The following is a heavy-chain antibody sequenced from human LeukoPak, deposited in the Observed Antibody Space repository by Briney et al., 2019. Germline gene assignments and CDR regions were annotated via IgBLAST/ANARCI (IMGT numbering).Heavy chain of an antibody. CDR1: GYTFTGYY. CDR3: ARGQHGSVGATRLHY. Sequence: ASVKVSCKASGYTFTGYYMHWVRQAPGQGLEWMGWINPNSGGTNYAQKFQGRVTMTRDTSIGTAYMELSRLRSDDTAVYYCARGQHGSVGATRLHYWGQGTLVTVSS. J-gene: IGHJ4*02. CDR2: INPNSGGT. V-gene: IGHV1-2*02. D-gene: IGHD1-26*01.